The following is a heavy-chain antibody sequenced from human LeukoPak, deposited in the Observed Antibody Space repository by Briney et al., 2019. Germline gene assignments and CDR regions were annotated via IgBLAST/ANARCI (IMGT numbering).Heavy chain of an antibody. J-gene: IGHJ4*02. CDR2: IYYSGST. D-gene: IGHD1-26*01. Sequence: PSETLSLTCTVSGGSIRSSSYYWGWIRQPPGKGLEWIGSIYYSGSTYYNPSLKSRVTISVDTSKNQFSLKLSSVTAANTAVYYCASLRERSYYARGFDYWGQGTLVTVSS. CDR3: ASLRERSYYARGFDY. V-gene: IGHV4-39*01. CDR1: GGSIRSSSYY.